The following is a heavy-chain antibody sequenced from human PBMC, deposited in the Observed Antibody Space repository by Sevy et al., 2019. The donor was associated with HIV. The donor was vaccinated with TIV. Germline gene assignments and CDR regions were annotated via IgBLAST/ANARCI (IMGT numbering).Heavy chain of an antibody. Sequence: GGSLRLPCAGSGVAPSGFIFRSYEMNWVRQAPGKGLEWVTFVTHTDTTKYYADSVKGRFTISRDNARNLLFPQMNNLRAEDTALYYCVRDNGAAAGDYWAQGTLVTVSS. J-gene: IGHJ4*02. CDR3: VRDNGAAAGDY. D-gene: IGHD6-13*01. CDR2: VTHTDTTK. CDR1: GVAPSGFIFRSYE. V-gene: IGHV3-48*03.